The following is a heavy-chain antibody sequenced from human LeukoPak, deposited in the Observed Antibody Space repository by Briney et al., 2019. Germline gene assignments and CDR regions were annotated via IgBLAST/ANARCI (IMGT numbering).Heavy chain of an antibody. Sequence: GGSLRLSCAASGFTFSSYGMHWVRQAPGRGLEWVAFIRYDGSNKYYADSVKGRFTISRDNSKNTLYLQMNSLRAEDTAVYYCAEDARGDYYYYMDAWGKGTTVTVSS. D-gene: IGHD3-10*01. CDR1: GFTFSSYG. CDR2: IRYDGSNK. CDR3: AEDARGDYYYYMDA. V-gene: IGHV3-30*02. J-gene: IGHJ6*03.